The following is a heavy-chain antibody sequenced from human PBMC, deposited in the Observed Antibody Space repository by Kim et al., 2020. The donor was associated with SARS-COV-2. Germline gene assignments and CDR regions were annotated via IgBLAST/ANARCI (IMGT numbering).Heavy chain of an antibody. Sequence: GGSLRLSCAASGFTFSSYWMHWVRQAPGKGLVWVSRINSDGSSTSYADSVKGRFTISRDNAKNTLYLQMNSLRAEDTAVYYCARALHDYCSGGSCCSFCFDVWGQGTTVTVSS. CDR3: ARALHDYCSGGSCCSFCFDV. J-gene: IGHJ6*02. CDR1: GFTFSSYW. CDR2: INSDGSST. D-gene: IGHD2-15*01. V-gene: IGHV3-74*01.